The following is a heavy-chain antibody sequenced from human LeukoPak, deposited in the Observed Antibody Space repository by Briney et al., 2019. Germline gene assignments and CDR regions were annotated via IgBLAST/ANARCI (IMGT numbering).Heavy chain of an antibody. CDR3: PREINWGSFSVD. CDR2: INPDGSST. J-gene: IGHJ4*02. CDR1: GFTFSSYW. V-gene: IGHV3-74*01. Sequence: GGSLRLSCAASGFTFSSYWMHWVRQAPGKGLVWVARINPDGSSTTYADSVKGRFTISRDNAKNTLYLQMNSLRAEDTAEYYCPREINWGSFSVDWGQGALVTVSS. D-gene: IGHD3-16*01.